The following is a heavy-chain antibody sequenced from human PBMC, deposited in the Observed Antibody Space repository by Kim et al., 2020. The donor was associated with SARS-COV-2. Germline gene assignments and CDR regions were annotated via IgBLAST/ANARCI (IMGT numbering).Heavy chain of an antibody. Sequence: ASVKVSCKASGYTFKKYGVHWVRQAPGQRLEWMGWINTGNLNTKYSQKFQGRVTITRDTSASTAYMELSSLRSEDTAVYYCATDRYYNNNGYFDDWGQGTLVTVSS. CDR2: INTGNLNT. V-gene: IGHV1-3*04. D-gene: IGHD3-22*01. J-gene: IGHJ4*02. CDR1: GYTFKKYG. CDR3: ATDRYYNNNGYFDD.